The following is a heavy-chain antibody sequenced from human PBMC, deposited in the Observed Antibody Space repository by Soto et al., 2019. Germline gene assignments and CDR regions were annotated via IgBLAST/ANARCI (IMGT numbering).Heavy chain of an antibody. D-gene: IGHD2-15*01. Sequence: ASVKVSCKASGYTFTSYYMHWVRQAPGQRLEWMGWINAGNGNTKYAQKFQGRVTITRDTSASTAYMDLSSLRSEDTAVYYCARGPGGPDGPGDYWGQGTLVTVSS. J-gene: IGHJ4*02. CDR2: INAGNGNT. CDR1: GYTFTSYY. CDR3: ARGPGGPDGPGDY. V-gene: IGHV1-3*01.